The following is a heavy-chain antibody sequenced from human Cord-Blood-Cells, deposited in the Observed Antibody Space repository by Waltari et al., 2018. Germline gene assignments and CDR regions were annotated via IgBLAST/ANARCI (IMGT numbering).Heavy chain of an antibody. Sequence: VPPVPFGAGGKKPGSSVKGSCKAFGGPLSSHSIRRVRQAPGQGLEWMGGIIPIFGTANYAQKFQGRVTITADESTSTAYMELSSLRSEDTAVYYCATKGGSGGAFDIWGQGTMVTVSS. D-gene: IGHD3-10*01. V-gene: IGHV1-69*01. J-gene: IGHJ3*02. CDR1: GGPLSSHS. CDR3: ATKGGSGGAFDI. CDR2: IIPIFGTA.